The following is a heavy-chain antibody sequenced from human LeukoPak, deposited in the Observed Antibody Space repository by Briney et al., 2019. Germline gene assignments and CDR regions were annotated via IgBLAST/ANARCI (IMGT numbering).Heavy chain of an antibody. V-gene: IGHV3-7*03. CDR2: IKQDGSEK. J-gene: IGHJ4*02. Sequence: TGGSLRLSCAGSGFTSSRYWMSWVRQAPGKGLEWVANIKQDGSEKYYVDSVRGRFTISRDNAKNSLYLQMNSLRAEDTAVYYCATSEYSYGYRDFDYWGQGTLVTVSS. D-gene: IGHD5-18*01. CDR1: GFTSSRYW. CDR3: ATSEYSYGYRDFDY.